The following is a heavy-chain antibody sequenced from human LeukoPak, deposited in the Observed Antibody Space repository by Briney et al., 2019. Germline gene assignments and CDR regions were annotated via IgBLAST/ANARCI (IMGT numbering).Heavy chain of an antibody. Sequence: GGSLRLSCAASGFTFSSYDMHWVRQATGKGLEWVSAIGTAGDTYYPGSVKGRFTISRENAKNYLYLQMNSLRAGDTAVYYCARSTGYCSSTSCYLDAFDIWGQGTMVTVSS. CDR1: GFTFSSYD. J-gene: IGHJ3*02. D-gene: IGHD2-2*01. V-gene: IGHV3-13*01. CDR2: IGTAGDT. CDR3: ARSTGYCSSTSCYLDAFDI.